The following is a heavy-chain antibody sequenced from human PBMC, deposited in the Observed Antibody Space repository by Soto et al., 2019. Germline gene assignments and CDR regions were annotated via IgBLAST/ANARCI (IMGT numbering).Heavy chain of an antibody. Sequence: GASEKVYCKAAGYTFSDFDINWLRQASGQGHEWMGWMNAKSGDTFFPQRFQGKFNMTWDTSLSTAYMEVGSLTSDDTAIYYCARGNPFNYAGFDVWGQGTTVTVSS. CDR1: GYTFSDFD. J-gene: IGHJ6*02. V-gene: IGHV1-8*01. CDR2: MNAKSGDT. D-gene: IGHD2-2*01. CDR3: ARGNPFNYAGFDV.